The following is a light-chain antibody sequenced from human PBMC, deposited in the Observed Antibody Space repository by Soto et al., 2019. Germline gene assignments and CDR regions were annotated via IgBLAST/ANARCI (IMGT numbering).Light chain of an antibody. Sequence: DIQMTQSPSTLSASVGDRVTITCRASQSISSWLAWYQQKPGKAPKLLIYKASSLESGVPSRFSGSAPGTEFPLAISSPQPDDFATYSCQQYNSYPAFGHGTKVEIK. CDR3: QQYNSYPA. J-gene: IGKJ1*01. CDR2: KAS. CDR1: QSISSW. V-gene: IGKV1-5*03.